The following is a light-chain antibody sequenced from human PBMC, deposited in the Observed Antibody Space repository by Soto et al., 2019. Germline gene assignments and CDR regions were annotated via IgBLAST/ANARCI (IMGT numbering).Light chain of an antibody. CDR3: TSYAGTVAYV. V-gene: IGLV2-14*03. Sequence: QSALTQPASVSGSPGQSITISCTGTRSDIGAYNFVSWYQQHPGEVPKLILYDVNVRPSGVSNRFSGSKSGNTASLTISGLQAEDEADYYCTSYAGTVAYVFGTGTKVTVL. CDR2: DVN. J-gene: IGLJ1*01. CDR1: RSDIGAYNF.